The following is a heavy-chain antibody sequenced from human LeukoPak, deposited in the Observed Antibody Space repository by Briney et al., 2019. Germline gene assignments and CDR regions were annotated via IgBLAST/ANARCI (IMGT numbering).Heavy chain of an antibody. CDR3: VRLDAAAGRYLQFYY. D-gene: IGHD5-24*01. CDR2: IHDSGST. Sequence: PSETLSLTCTVSGGSINNYYWSWIRQSPEKGLEWIGYIHDSGSTNYNPSLKSRVTISVDTSKNQFSLKLSSVTAADTAVYYCVRLDAAAGRYLQFYYWGQGTLVTASS. V-gene: IGHV4-59*08. J-gene: IGHJ4*02. CDR1: GGSINNYY.